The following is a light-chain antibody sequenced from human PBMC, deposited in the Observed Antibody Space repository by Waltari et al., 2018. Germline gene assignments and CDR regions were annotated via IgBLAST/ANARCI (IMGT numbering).Light chain of an antibody. Sequence: QSALTQPASVSGSPGQSITISCTATSSDVGGYNYVSWYQHHPGNAPKLMIYEVSNRPSGVSTRFSGSKSGNTASLTISGLQAEDEADYHCSSYTSSNTYYVFGTGTKVTVL. J-gene: IGLJ1*01. CDR1: SSDVGGYNY. CDR3: SSYTSSNTYYV. V-gene: IGLV2-14*01. CDR2: EVS.